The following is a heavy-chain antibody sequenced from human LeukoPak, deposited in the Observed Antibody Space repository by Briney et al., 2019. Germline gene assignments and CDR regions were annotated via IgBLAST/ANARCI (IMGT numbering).Heavy chain of an antibody. Sequence: SETLSLTCTASGGTISSSSYYWGWNRQPPGQELEWIGSIYYSGSSYYNPSLKSRVTISVDTSKNQFSLKLSSVTAADTAVYYCARRSYGLLYFDYCGQGTLVTVSS. CDR1: GGTISSSSYY. CDR3: ARRSYGLLYFDY. D-gene: IGHD5-18*01. V-gene: IGHV4-39*01. J-gene: IGHJ4*02. CDR2: IYYSGSS.